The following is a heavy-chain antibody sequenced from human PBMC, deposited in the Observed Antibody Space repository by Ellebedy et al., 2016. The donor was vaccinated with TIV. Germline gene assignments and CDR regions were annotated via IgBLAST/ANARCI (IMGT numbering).Heavy chain of an antibody. D-gene: IGHD1-14*01. V-gene: IGHV4-34*01. J-gene: IGHJ4*02. CDR2: IMQSGST. CDR1: GGSFSDYY. CDR3: ARGAAKKNTMRTGSYGAPFDS. Sequence: MPSETLSLTCAVDGGSFSDYYWGWIRQPPGKGLELIGEIMQSGSTIYNPSLNSRVTISIDTSKNVFSLTLSSVTAANTAVYFCARGAAKKNTMRTGSYGAPFDSWGQGTLVTVSS.